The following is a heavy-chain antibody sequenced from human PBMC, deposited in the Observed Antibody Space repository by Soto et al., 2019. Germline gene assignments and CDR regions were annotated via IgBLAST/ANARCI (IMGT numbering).Heavy chain of an antibody. CDR3: ESPTTVTTRDYYYGMDV. V-gene: IGHV1-18*04. Sequence: ASVKVSCKASGYTFTSYGISWVRQAPGQGLEWMGWISAYNGNTNYAQKLQGRVTMTTDTSTSTAYMELRSLRSDDTAVYYCESPTTVTTRDYYYGMDVWGQGTTVTVSS. J-gene: IGHJ6*02. CDR1: GYTFTSYG. D-gene: IGHD4-17*01. CDR2: ISAYNGNT.